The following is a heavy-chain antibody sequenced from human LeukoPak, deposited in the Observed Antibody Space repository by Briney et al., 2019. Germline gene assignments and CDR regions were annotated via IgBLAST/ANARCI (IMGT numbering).Heavy chain of an antibody. Sequence: SETLSLTCTVSGGSVGGFYWTWIRQPPGGGMQWIGFIFSSGGTNYNPSLKSRVAISTDTSMNQVSLRVTSVTAADTVVYYCATGGAYTSGWYNICGQGTLVSVSS. CDR1: GGSVGGFY. J-gene: IGHJ4*02. CDR2: IFSSGGT. CDR3: ATGGAYTSGWYNI. D-gene: IGHD6-19*01. V-gene: IGHV4-4*09.